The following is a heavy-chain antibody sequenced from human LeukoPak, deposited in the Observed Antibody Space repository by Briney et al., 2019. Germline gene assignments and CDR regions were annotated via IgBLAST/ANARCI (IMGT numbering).Heavy chain of an antibody. CDR1: GFTFSDYY. CDR2: ISSSGSTI. Sequence: KPGGSLRLSCAASGFTFSDYYMSWIRQTPGKGLEWVSYISSSGSTIYYADSVKGRFTISRDNAKNSLYLQMNSLRAEDTAVYYCARGGWQQLFPKYLVDYWGQGTLVTVSS. J-gene: IGHJ4*02. D-gene: IGHD6-13*01. V-gene: IGHV3-11*04. CDR3: ARGGWQQLFPKYLVDY.